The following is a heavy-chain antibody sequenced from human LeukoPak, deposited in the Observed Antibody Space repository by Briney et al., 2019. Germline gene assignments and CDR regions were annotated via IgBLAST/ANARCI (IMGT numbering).Heavy chain of an antibody. CDR3: ARGGYSSGWGDAFDI. Sequence: SETLSLTCTVSGGSISSYYWSWIRQPPGKGLEWIGYIYYSGSTNYNPSLKSRVTISVDTSKNQFSLKLSSVTAADTAVYYCARGGYSSGWGDAFDIWGQGTMVTVSS. CDR1: GGSISSYY. J-gene: IGHJ3*02. D-gene: IGHD6-19*01. V-gene: IGHV4-59*01. CDR2: IYYSGST.